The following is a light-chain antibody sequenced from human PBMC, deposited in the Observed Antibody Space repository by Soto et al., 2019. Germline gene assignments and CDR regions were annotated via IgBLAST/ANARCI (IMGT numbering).Light chain of an antibody. CDR2: GAS. Sequence: EIVMTQSPATLSVSPGERATLSCRASQSVSINLAWYQQKPGQAPRLLIYGASTRATGIPARFSGSGSGTEFTLTISGLQSEDFAVYYCKQYNKWPRTFGGGTKVEIK. J-gene: IGKJ4*01. CDR1: QSVSIN. V-gene: IGKV3-15*01. CDR3: KQYNKWPRT.